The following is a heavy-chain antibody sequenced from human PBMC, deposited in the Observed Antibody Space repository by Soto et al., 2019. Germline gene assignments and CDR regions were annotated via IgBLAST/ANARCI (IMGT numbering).Heavy chain of an antibody. CDR3: ARHFCSSTSCYYYYYYYGMDV. J-gene: IGHJ6*02. Sequence: SETLSLTCTVSGGSIRSSIYYWGWIRQPPGKGLEWIGSIYYSGSTYYNPSLKSRVTISVDTSKNQFSLKLSSVTAADTAVYYCARHFCSSTSCYYYYYYYGMDVSGQGTTVTGSS. D-gene: IGHD2-2*01. CDR1: GGSIRSSIYY. V-gene: IGHV4-39*01. CDR2: IYYSGST.